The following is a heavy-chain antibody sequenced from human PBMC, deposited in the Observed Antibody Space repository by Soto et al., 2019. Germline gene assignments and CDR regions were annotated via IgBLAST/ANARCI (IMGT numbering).Heavy chain of an antibody. D-gene: IGHD3-10*01. Sequence: PGGSLRLSCAASGFTFSLYVMTWVRQAPGKGLEWVSGIGGGGSTTFYADSVKGRFTISRDNSKNTVYLQMNTLRAEVTAVYYCAKLAESKSFDYWGQGALVTVSS. CDR3: AKLAESKSFDY. CDR1: GFTFSLYV. CDR2: IGGGGSTT. J-gene: IGHJ4*02. V-gene: IGHV3-23*01.